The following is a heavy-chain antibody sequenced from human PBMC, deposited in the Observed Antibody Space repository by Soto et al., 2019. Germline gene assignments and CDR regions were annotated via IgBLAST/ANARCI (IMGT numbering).Heavy chain of an antibody. CDR3: AREEKCSDGICYSEYFQR. D-gene: IGHD2-15*01. V-gene: IGHV1-46*01. Sequence: GASVKVSCTASVSPFTSYDMHWVRQAPGQGLELMGIINPSGGSTSYAQKFQGRITMTRDTSTSTVYMDLSSLTSEDTAVYYCAREEKCSDGICYSEYFQRWGQGTLVTVSS. CDR2: INPSGGST. J-gene: IGHJ1*01. CDR1: VSPFTSYD.